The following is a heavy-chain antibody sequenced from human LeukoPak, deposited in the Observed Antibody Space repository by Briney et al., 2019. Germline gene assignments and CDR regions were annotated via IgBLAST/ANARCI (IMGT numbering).Heavy chain of an antibody. V-gene: IGHV1-2*06. CDR2: INPNSGGT. CDR1: GYTFTGYY. CDR3: ARGELVGLGATSAGWFDP. D-gene: IGHD1-26*01. J-gene: IGHJ5*02. Sequence: GASVKVSCKASGYTFTGYYMHWVRQAPGQGLEWMGRINPNSGGTNSAQKFRGRVTMTRGTSISTAYMELSRLTSDDTAVYYCARGELVGLGATSAGWFDPWGQGTLVTVSS.